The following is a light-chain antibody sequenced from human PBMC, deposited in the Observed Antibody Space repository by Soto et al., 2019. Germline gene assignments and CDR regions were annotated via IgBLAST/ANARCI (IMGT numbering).Light chain of an antibody. J-gene: IGKJ3*01. CDR2: DAS. CDR3: QQFNSYPFT. Sequence: AIQLTQSPSSLSASVGDRVTITCRASQGISSALAWYQQKPGKAPKLLIYDASSLESGVPSRFSGSGSGTEFTLTISSLQPEDCASYYCQQFNSYPFTFGPGTKVDIK. CDR1: QGISSA. V-gene: IGKV1-13*02.